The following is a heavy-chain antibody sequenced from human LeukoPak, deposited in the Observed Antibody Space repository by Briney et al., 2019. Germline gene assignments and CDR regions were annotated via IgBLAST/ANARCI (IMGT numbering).Heavy chain of an antibody. J-gene: IGHJ4*02. V-gene: IGHV3-23*01. Sequence: GGSLRLSSAASGFTFSNYAMNWVRQAPGKGLEWVSVISGSGTSTDYADSVKGRFTISRDTSKNTLYLQMNSLRAEDTALYYCAKDLHVSHYSSSSRGFDYWGQGTLVTVSS. CDR3: AKDLHVSHYSSSSRGFDY. D-gene: IGHD6-6*01. CDR1: GFTFSNYA. CDR2: ISGSGTST.